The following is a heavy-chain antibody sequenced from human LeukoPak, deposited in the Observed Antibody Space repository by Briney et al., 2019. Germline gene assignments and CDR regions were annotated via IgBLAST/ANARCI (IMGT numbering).Heavy chain of an antibody. Sequence: GGSLRLSCAASGFTVSSYAMSWVRQAPGEGLEWVSAISGSGGSTYYADSVKGRFTISRDNSKNTLYLQMNSLRAEDTAVYYCAKTPAAGGYSGFSDYWGQGTLVTVSS. J-gene: IGHJ4*02. CDR1: GFTVSSYA. D-gene: IGHD5-12*01. CDR3: AKTPAAGGYSGFSDY. V-gene: IGHV3-23*01. CDR2: ISGSGGST.